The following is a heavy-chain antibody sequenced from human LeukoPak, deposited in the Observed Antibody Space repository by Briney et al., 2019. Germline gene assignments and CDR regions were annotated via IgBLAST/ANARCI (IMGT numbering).Heavy chain of an antibody. J-gene: IGHJ4*02. CDR2: INHSGST. V-gene: IGHV4-34*01. CDR3: ASCPTHCSSTSCSLYYFDY. D-gene: IGHD2-2*01. Sequence: SETLSLTCAVYGGSFSGYYWSWIRQPPGKGLEWIGEINHSGSTNYNPSLKSRVTISVDTSKNQFSLKLSSVTAADTAVYYCASCPTHCSSTSCSLYYFDYWGQGTLVTVSS. CDR1: GGSFSGYY.